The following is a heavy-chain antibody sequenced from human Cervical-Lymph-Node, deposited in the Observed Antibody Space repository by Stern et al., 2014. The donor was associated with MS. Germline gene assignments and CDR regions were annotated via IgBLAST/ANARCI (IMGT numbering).Heavy chain of an antibody. V-gene: IGHV3-30*04. CDR2: ISYDGGNE. J-gene: IGHJ6*02. Sequence: QMQLVQSGGGVVQPGRSLRLSCAASGFTFTYYAIHWVRQAPGKGLAWVSVISYDGGNEYYADSGKGRFTVSRDNSKNTVYLQMNSLRADDTAVYYCARAYYHFWSLYNRPYGMDVWGQGTTVSVSS. CDR1: GFTFTYYA. CDR3: ARAYYHFWSLYNRPYGMDV. D-gene: IGHD3-3*01.